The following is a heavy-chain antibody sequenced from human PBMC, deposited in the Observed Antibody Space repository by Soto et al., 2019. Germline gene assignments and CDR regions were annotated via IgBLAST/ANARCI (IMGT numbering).Heavy chain of an antibody. J-gene: IGHJ6*03. Sequence: SEILSLTCAVYGGSFSGYYWSWIRQPPGKGLERIGEINHSGSTNYNPSLKSRVTISVDTSKNQFPLKLSSVTAADTAVYYCARAIVVVPAAISAGAKRNYYYYYYMDVWGKGTTVTVSS. V-gene: IGHV4-34*01. CDR2: INHSGST. CDR3: ARAIVVVPAAISAGAKRNYYYYYYMDV. D-gene: IGHD2-2*01. CDR1: GGSFSGYY.